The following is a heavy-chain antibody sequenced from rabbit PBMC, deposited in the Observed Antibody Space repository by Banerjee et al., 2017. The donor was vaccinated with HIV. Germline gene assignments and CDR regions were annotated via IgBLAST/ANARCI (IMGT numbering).Heavy chain of an antibody. CDR1: GFSFSSYYY. J-gene: IGHJ4*01. V-gene: IGHV1S45*01. D-gene: IGHD6-1*01. Sequence: QEPLKETGGGLVQPGGSLTLSCTASGFSFSSYYYMCWVRQAPGKGLEWIACIYAGSSGSTYYASWATGRFTISKTSSTTVTLQLTSLTDADTATYFCARRGTYGYMNWDLWGPGTLVTVS. CDR3: ARRGTYGYMNWDL. CDR2: IYAGSSGST.